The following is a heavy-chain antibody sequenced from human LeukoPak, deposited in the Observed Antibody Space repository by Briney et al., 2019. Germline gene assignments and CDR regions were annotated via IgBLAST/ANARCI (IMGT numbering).Heavy chain of an antibody. CDR2: ISSSGSTI. J-gene: IGHJ4*02. D-gene: IGHD6-13*01. CDR1: GFTFSSYE. Sequence: GGSLRLSCAASGFTFSSYEMNWVRQAPGKGLEWVSYISSSGSTIYYADSVKGRFTISRDNSKNTLYLQMNSLRAEDTAVYYCARERGQQLVIDYWGQGTLVTVSS. CDR3: ARERGQQLVIDY. V-gene: IGHV3-48*03.